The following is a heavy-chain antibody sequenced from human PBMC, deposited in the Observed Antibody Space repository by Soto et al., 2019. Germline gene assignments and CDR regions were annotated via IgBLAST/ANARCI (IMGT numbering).Heavy chain of an antibody. D-gene: IGHD2-15*01. CDR3: AIDLWWYTH. CDR2: SGGGSGA. Sequence: SGGGSGAYYADSVKGRFTVSRANSKNTLFPQMDSLRAEDTAVYYCAIDLWWYTHWGQGTLVTVSS. J-gene: IGHJ4*02. V-gene: IGHV3-23*01.